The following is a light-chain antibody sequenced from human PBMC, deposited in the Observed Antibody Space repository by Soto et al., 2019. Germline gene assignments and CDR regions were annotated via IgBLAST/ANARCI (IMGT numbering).Light chain of an antibody. Sequence: DIPMTQSPSSLSASVGDRVTITCRASQSISTFLNWYQLKPGKAPKLLIYAASTLQGGVPSGFSGSGSGTDFTLTISNLQPEDFATYYCQQSYSTPWTFGQGTQVEIK. J-gene: IGKJ1*01. V-gene: IGKV1-39*01. CDR3: QQSYSTPWT. CDR2: AAS. CDR1: QSISTF.